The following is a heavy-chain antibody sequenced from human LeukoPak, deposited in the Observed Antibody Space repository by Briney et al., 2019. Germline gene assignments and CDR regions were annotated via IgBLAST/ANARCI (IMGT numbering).Heavy chain of an antibody. J-gene: IGHJ4*02. CDR1: GFSLRNYW. CDR2: IKQDESEK. D-gene: IGHD2-2*01. V-gene: IGHV3-7*01. Sequence: PGGSLRLSCVASGFSLRNYWMSWVRQAPGKGLEWVANIKQDESEKYYVDSVKGRFTISRDNAKSSLYLQTNSLRAEDTAVYYCARALDSSSSRYQAFEYWGQGTLVTVSS. CDR3: ARALDSSSSRYQAFEY.